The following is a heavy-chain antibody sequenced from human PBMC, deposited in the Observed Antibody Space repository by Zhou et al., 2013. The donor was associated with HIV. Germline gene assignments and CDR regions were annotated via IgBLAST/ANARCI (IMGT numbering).Heavy chain of an antibody. CDR2: LIPLSGVL. CDR1: GYTFTSYD. V-gene: IGHV1-69*18. J-gene: IGHJ4*02. CDR3: ARPYGSDNYYNLGFDY. Sequence: QVQLVQSGAEVKKPGASVKVSCKASGYTFTSYDINWVRQAPGQGLEWMGRLIPLSGVLNSAPKFQGRLSLTADVSTSTAYMELTSLTSEDTAVYYCARPYGSDNYYNLGFDYWGQGSLITVSS. D-gene: IGHD3-10*01.